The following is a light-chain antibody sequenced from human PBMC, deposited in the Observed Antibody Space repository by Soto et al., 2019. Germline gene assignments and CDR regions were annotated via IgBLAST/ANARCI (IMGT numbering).Light chain of an antibody. CDR3: QQYGSSRGWT. CDR2: GAS. J-gene: IGKJ1*01. V-gene: IGKV3-20*01. CDR1: QSVSSSY. Sequence: EIVLTQSPGTLSLSPRERATLSCRASQSVSSSYLAWYQQKPGQAPRLLIYGASSRATGIPDRFSGSGSGTDFTLTISRLEPEDFAVYYCQQYGSSRGWTFGQGTKVEIK.